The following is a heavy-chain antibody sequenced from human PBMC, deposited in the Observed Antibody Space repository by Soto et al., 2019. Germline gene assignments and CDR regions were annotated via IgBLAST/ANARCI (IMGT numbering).Heavy chain of an antibody. V-gene: IGHV3-33*01. J-gene: IGHJ2*01. Sequence: QVQLVESGGGVVQPGRSLRLSCAASGFTFSSYGMHWVRQAPGRGLEWVAVIWYDGSNKYYADSVKGRFTISRDNXKXTXXLQMNSLRAEDTAVYYCAREGKSITMIVPRWYFDLWGRGTLVTVSS. CDR2: IWYDGSNK. CDR3: AREGKSITMIVPRWYFDL. CDR1: GFTFSSYG. D-gene: IGHD3-22*01.